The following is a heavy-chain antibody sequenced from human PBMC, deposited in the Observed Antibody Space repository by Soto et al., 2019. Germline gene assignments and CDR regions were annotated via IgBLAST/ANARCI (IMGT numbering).Heavy chain of an antibody. V-gene: IGHV1-3*01. CDR3: ARGYSSSWYLDYGMDV. J-gene: IGHJ6*02. Sequence: GASVKVSCKASGYTFTSYAMHCVRQAPGQRLEWMGWINAGNGNTKYSQKFQGRVTITRDTSASTAYMELSSLRSEDTAVYYCARGYSSSWYLDYGMDVWGQGTTVT. D-gene: IGHD6-13*01. CDR1: GYTFTSYA. CDR2: INAGNGNT.